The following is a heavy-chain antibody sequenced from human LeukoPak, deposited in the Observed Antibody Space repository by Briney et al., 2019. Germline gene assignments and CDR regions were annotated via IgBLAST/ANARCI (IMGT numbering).Heavy chain of an antibody. D-gene: IGHD3-10*01. V-gene: IGHV3-7*01. CDR3: ARDGPWFGEFFDY. J-gene: IGHJ4*02. Sequence: GGSLGLSCASSGFTFINYLMSWVRQAPGKGLEGVANIKEDGSTKNYMDPMKGRFTISRDNAKNSLYLQMNSLRAEDTAVYFCARDGPWFGEFFDYWGQGTLVTVSS. CDR1: GFTFINYL. CDR2: IKEDGSTK.